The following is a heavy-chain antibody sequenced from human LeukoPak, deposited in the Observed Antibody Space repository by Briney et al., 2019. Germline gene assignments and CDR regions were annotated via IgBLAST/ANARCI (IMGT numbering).Heavy chain of an antibody. D-gene: IGHD3-3*01. Sequence: SETLSLTCAVFGGSFSGHYWSWIRQPPGKGLEWIGEINHSGSTNYNPSLKSRVTISIDTSKNQFSLKLSSVTAADTAIYYCARVGTGRFFNYYMDVWGKGTTVTVSS. CDR2: INHSGST. V-gene: IGHV4-34*01. CDR1: GGSFSGHY. J-gene: IGHJ6*03. CDR3: ARVGTGRFFNYYMDV.